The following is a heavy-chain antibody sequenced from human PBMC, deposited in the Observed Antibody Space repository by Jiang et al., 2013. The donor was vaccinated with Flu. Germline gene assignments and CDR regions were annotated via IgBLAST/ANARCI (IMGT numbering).Heavy chain of an antibody. J-gene: IGHJ1*01. CDR1: GYTFTSYY. V-gene: IGHV1-46*03. D-gene: IGHD3-22*01. CDR3: AREWYYDSSGYYYRLQH. CDR2: INPSGGST. Sequence: SGAEVKKPGASVKVSCKASGYTFTSYYMHWVRQAPGQGLEWMGIINPSGGSTSYAQKFQGRVTMTRDTSTSTVYMELSSLRSEDTAVYYCAREWYYDSSGYYYRLQHWGQGTLVTVSS.